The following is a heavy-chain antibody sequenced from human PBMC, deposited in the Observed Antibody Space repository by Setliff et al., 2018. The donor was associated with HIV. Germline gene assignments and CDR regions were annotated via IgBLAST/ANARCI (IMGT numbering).Heavy chain of an antibody. CDR1: GFTFSNYW. J-gene: IGHJ4*02. D-gene: IGHD3-3*01. CDR3: ARDIITTFGVFTTSVGGWTSDY. Sequence: PGGSLRLSCAASGFTFSNYWMSWVRQAPGKGLEWVANIKEDGSEKYYVDSVKGRFIISRDNAENSLDLQMNSLRAEDTAMYYCARDIITTFGVFTTSVGGWTSDYWGQGTLVT. CDR2: IKEDGSEK. V-gene: IGHV3-7*03.